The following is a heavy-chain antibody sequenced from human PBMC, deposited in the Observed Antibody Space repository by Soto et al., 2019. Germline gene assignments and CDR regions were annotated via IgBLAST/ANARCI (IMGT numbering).Heavy chain of an antibody. D-gene: IGHD3-10*01. CDR1: GYTFSNYD. Sequence: QVQLVQSGAELKKPGASVKVSCKASGYTFSNYDMNWVRQATGQGPEWIGWVNPNNGDTGYAQKFQARVTLTTDISTPTAYMERTSLRSEETAIYYCAKVSRKGSAIDFDYWGQGTLITVSS. J-gene: IGHJ4*02. V-gene: IGHV1-8*01. CDR3: AKVSRKGSAIDFDY. CDR2: VNPNNGDT.